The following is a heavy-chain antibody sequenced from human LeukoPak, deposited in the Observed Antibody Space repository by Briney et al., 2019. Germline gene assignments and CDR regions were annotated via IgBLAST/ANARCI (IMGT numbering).Heavy chain of an antibody. CDR3: ATIKRGSIFGYFDF. D-gene: IGHD5-18*01. J-gene: IGHJ4*02. CDR1: GGSISTHY. V-gene: IGHV4-59*11. Sequence: SETLSLTCTVSGGSISTHYWSWIRQPPGRGLEWIGYVLDSERTKDNPSLKSRATLSADTSKNQFSLRLTSVTAADSAVYYCATIKRGSIFGYFDFWGQGVLVTVSS. CDR2: VLDSERT.